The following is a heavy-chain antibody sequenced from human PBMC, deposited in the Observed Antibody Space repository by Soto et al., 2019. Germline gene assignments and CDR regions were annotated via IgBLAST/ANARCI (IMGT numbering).Heavy chain of an antibody. CDR1: VLPVSSNY. Sequence: TGGSLRLSCTPSVLPVSSNYMISVSPPPGKGLEWVSVIYSGGSTYYADSVKVRFTISRDNSKNTLYLQMISLRAEDTAVYYCARDRSTYGDYYYYYGMDVWGQGTTVTVSS. V-gene: IGHV3-66*01. D-gene: IGHD4-17*01. J-gene: IGHJ6*02. CDR2: IYSGGST. CDR3: ARDRSTYGDYYYYYGMDV.